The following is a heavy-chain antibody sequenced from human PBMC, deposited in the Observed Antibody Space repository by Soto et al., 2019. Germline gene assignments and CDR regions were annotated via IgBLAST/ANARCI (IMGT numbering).Heavy chain of an antibody. CDR1: GGSISSSNW. D-gene: IGHD2-2*01. CDR3: ARDRQRSRDFDY. Sequence: SETLSLTCAVSGGSISSSNWWSWVRQPPGKGLEWIGEIYHSGSTNYNPSLKSRVTISADTAKNQFSLRLTSVTAADTAVYFCARDRQRSRDFDYWGQGTLVTVSS. V-gene: IGHV4-4*02. CDR2: IYHSGST. J-gene: IGHJ4*02.